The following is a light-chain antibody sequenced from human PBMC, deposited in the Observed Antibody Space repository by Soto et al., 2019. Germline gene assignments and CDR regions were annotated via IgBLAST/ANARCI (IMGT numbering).Light chain of an antibody. J-gene: IGLJ1*01. V-gene: IGLV2-14*01. CDR2: DVS. Sequence: QSALTQPASVSGSPGQSITISCTGTSSDVGDYNYVSWYQQHPGKAPKLVIYDVSNRPSGVSNRFSGSKSGNTASLTISGLRAEDEADYYCSSYTSAGTYVFGTGTKLTVL. CDR1: SSDVGDYNY. CDR3: SSYTSAGTYV.